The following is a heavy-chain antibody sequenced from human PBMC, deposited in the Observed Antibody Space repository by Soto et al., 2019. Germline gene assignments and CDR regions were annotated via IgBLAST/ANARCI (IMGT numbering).Heavy chain of an antibody. CDR3: AIDILLLFGELHSHLYYYYGMDV. CDR1: GFTFSSYS. D-gene: IGHD3-10*01. V-gene: IGHV3-48*01. J-gene: IGHJ6*02. CDR2: ISSSSSTI. Sequence: GGSLRLSCAASGFTFSSYSMNWVRQAPGKGLEWVSYISSSSSTIYYADSVKGRFTISRDNAKNSLYLQMNSLRAEDTAVYYCAIDILLLFGELHSHLYYYYGMDVWGQGTTVTVSS.